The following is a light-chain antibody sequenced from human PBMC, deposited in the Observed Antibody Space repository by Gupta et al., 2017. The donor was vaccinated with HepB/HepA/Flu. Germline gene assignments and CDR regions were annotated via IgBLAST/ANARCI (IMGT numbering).Light chain of an antibody. CDR1: HSIGSS. J-gene: IGKJ1*01. CDR3: QKYGGGYPT. Sequence: TQSPVTLSLSPGERATLSCRASHSIGSSLAWYQQKPGQAPTLLIYGASTRATDIPARFSGSGFGTEFVPTISGRQAEDSASYYCQKYGGGYPTFGPGTRVEIK. V-gene: IGKV3D-15*01. CDR2: GAS.